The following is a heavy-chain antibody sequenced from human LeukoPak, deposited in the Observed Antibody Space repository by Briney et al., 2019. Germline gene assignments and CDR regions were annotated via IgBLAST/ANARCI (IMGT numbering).Heavy chain of an antibody. CDR2: ISWNSGSI. D-gene: IGHD5-12*01. V-gene: IGHV3-9*01. J-gene: IGHJ4*02. CDR3: AKDMAEYSGYAIDY. Sequence: GGSLRLSCAASGFTFDDYAMHWVRQAPGKGLEWVSGISWNSGSISYADSVKGRFTISRDNAKNSLYLQVNSLRAEDTAFYYCAKDMAEYSGYAIDYWGQGTLVTVSS. CDR1: GFTFDDYA.